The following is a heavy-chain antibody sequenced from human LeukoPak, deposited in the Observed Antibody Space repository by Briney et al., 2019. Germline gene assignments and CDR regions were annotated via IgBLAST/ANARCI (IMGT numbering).Heavy chain of an antibody. D-gene: IGHD4-17*01. CDR3: ARGDYGDFTGEFDS. V-gene: IGHV4-61*02. CDR2: IFASGIS. J-gene: IGHJ4*02. CDR1: GGSISSGTYY. Sequence: PSQTLSLTCTVSGGSISSGTYYWSWIRQPAGKGLEWIGRIFASGISNYNPSLKSRVTISADTSKNQFSLKLNSVTAADTAVYYCARGDYGDFTGEFDSWGQGTLVTVSS.